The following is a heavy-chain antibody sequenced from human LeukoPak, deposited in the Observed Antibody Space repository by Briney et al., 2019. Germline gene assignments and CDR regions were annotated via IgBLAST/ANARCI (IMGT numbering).Heavy chain of an antibody. D-gene: IGHD6-19*01. CDR1: GFTFSTYA. J-gene: IGHJ4*02. CDR2: ISSSSSYI. V-gene: IGHV3-21*01. Sequence: GGSLRLSCAASGFTFSTYAMSWVRQAPGKGLEWVSSISSSSSYIYYADSVKGRFTISRDNAKNSLYLQMNSLRAEDTAVYYCAREMNYFNKAVAADYWGQGTLVTVSS. CDR3: AREMNYFNKAVAADY.